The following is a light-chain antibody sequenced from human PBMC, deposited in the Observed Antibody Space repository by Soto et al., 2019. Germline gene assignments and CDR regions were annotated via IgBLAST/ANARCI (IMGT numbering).Light chain of an antibody. V-gene: IGKV3-15*01. CDR2: AAS. Sequence: EIVMTQSPATLSVSPGERATLSCRASQRINRNLVWCQQKPGQAPRLLIYAASTRATGIPARFSGSGSGTDFTLTISSLQSEDFAVYYCQQYNNWPVTFGQGTKVEIK. CDR1: QRINRN. CDR3: QQYNNWPVT. J-gene: IGKJ1*01.